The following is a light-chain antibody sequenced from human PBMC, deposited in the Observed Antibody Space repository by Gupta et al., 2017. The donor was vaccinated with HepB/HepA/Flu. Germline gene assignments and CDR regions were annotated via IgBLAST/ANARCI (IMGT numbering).Light chain of an antibody. CDR1: QSVSIY. J-gene: IGKJ5*01. CDR3: KQGSNWIT. V-gene: IGKV3-11*01. Sequence: EMVLTQSPAPLSLSPGERATLSCRANQSVSIYLAWYQQKPGQAPQLLIYDASNRATGIPARFSGSGSGTDFTLTISSLEPEDFAVYYCKQGSNWITFGQGTRLEIK. CDR2: DAS.